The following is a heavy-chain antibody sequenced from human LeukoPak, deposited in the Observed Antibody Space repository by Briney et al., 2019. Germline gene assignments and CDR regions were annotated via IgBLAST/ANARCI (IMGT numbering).Heavy chain of an antibody. D-gene: IGHD3-22*01. CDR1: GYTFTSYY. CDR3: ARDRYFDSRGYSNGFDI. V-gene: IGHV1-46*01. Sequence: ASVTVSCKASGYTFTSYYMHWVRQAPGQGLEWMGIINPSGGSTVYAQKFQGRVTMTRDMSTSTVYMELSFLRSEDTAVYYCARDRYFDSRGYSNGFDIWGQGTRVTVSS. J-gene: IGHJ3*02. CDR2: INPSGGST.